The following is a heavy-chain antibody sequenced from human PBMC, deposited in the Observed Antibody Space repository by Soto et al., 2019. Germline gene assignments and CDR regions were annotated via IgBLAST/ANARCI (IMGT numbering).Heavy chain of an antibody. Sequence: EVQLVESGGGLVQPGGSLRLACAGSGCRVSDYWMHWVRQAPGKGLVWVSRVSNEGSKEYADFVKGRFTLSKDNAKNTLYLEMDSLSVEDTALYYWTDTPRNGMGVWGQGTKVTVAS. CDR3: TDTPRNGMGV. V-gene: IGHV3-74*01. CDR1: GCRVSDYW. CDR2: VSNEGSK. J-gene: IGHJ6*02.